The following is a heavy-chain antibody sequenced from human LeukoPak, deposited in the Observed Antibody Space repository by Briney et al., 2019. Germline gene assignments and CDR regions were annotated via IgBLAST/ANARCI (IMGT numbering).Heavy chain of an antibody. D-gene: IGHD6-6*01. J-gene: IGHJ6*02. Sequence: GGSLRLSCAASGFTFSSYGMHWVRQAPGKGLEWVAVIWYDGSNKYYADSVKGRFTISRDNSKNTLYLQMNSLRAEDTAVYYCAKDPRVDRPSVWGQGTTATVSS. CDR2: IWYDGSNK. CDR1: GFTFSSYG. V-gene: IGHV3-33*06. CDR3: AKDPRVDRPSV.